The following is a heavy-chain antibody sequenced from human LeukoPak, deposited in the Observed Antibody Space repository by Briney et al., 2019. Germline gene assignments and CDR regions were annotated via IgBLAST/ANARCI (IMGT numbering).Heavy chain of an antibody. CDR2: INHSGST. CDR3: AREPITAMANDTLDI. V-gene: IGHV4-34*01. J-gene: IGHJ3*02. Sequence: PETLSLTCALSGGSFSGCYWSWIRQPPGKGLEWIGEINHSGSTNYNPSLKSRVTISVDTSKNQFSLKLSSVTAADTAEYYFAREPITAMANDTLDIWGQGTMVTVSS. D-gene: IGHD5-18*01. CDR1: GGSFSGCY.